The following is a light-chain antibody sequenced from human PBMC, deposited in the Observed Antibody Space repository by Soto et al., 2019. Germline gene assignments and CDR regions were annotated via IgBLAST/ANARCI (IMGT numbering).Light chain of an antibody. V-gene: IGKV3-15*01. CDR2: DTY. CDR3: KPYNNWPLT. CDR1: QSVSSSY. J-gene: IGKJ4*01. Sequence: EIVLTQSPGTLSLSPGERATLSCRASQSVSSSYLAWYQQKPGQAHRLLIYDTYTRATGVQARFSGSRSGPEFTLTIKSLQSEDFAIYYCKPYNNWPLTFGGGTKVDIK.